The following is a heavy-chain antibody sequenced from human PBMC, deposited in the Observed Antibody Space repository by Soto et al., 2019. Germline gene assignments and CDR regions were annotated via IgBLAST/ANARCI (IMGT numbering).Heavy chain of an antibody. CDR3: ARDYDSSGSSGGYFDY. J-gene: IGHJ4*02. Sequence: SETLSLTCTVSGGSISSGGYYWSWIRQHPGKGLEWIGYIYYSGSTYYNPSLKSRVTISVDTSKNQFSLKLSSVTAADTAVYHCARDYDSSGSSGGYFDYWGQGTLVTVSS. V-gene: IGHV4-31*03. CDR2: IYYSGST. D-gene: IGHD3-22*01. CDR1: GGSISSGGYY.